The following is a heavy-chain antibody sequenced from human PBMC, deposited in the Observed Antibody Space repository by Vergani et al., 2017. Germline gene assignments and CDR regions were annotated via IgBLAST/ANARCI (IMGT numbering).Heavy chain of an antibody. CDR2: IYPGDSDT. CDR3: ARPSGATTGPIQY. D-gene: IGHD7-27*01. CDR1: GYTFTTHW. Sequence: EIQLVQSGTEVKKTGESLRISCKTSGYTFTTHWIGWVRQVPGKGLEWMGIIYPGDSDTTYSPPFQGQVTISVDRSGSTAFLQWSSLKTSDSAMYYCARPSGATTGPIQYWGQGTLVTVS. V-gene: IGHV5-51*03. J-gene: IGHJ4*02.